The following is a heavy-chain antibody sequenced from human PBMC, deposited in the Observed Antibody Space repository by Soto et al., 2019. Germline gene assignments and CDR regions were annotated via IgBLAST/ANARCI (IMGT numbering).Heavy chain of an antibody. D-gene: IGHD3-16*01. CDR3: AREFPYYESSDSYFDY. Sequence: SQTLSLTCAISGGSVSGNSAACNWIRHSPSRGLEWLVRTYYRSKWYNDHAVSVKSRITVTPDTSKNQFSLHLNSVTPEDTAVDYCAREFPYYESSDSYFDYWGQGALVTVS. CDR1: GGSVSGNSAA. V-gene: IGHV6-1*01. J-gene: IGHJ4*02. CDR2: TYYRSKWYN.